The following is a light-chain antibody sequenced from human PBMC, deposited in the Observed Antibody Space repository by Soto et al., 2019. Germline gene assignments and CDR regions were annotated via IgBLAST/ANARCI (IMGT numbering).Light chain of an antibody. V-gene: IGLV1-47*01. J-gene: IGLJ1*01. CDR1: SSNIGNYY. CDR3: AAWDYSRHNFV. CDR2: RDS. Sequence: QSVLTQSPSASGTPGQRVTISCSGSSSNIGNYYVYWYRQLPGTAPKLLIYRDSQRPSRVPDRFSGSKSGTSASLAISGLRSKDEADYYCAAWDYSRHNFVFGTGTKVTVL.